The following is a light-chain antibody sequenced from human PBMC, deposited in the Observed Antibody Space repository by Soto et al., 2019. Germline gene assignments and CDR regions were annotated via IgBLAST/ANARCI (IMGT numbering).Light chain of an antibody. CDR3: QQYENLPMT. V-gene: IGKV1-33*01. CDR1: QDISIY. Sequence: DIQLTQSPSSLSASVGDRVTITCQASQDISIYLSWYQKKAGGAPNLLIYDASKLKTGVPSRFTGNGSVTHFTFTINNLQPEDIATYYCQQYENLPMTVGRGTKVDSK. J-gene: IGKJ4*01. CDR2: DAS.